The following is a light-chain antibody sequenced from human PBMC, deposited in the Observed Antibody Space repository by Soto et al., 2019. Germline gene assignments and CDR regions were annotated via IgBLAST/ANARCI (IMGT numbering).Light chain of an antibody. CDR3: QQYAYWPET. CDR2: ATS. CDR1: QSVSSN. V-gene: IGKV3D-15*01. Sequence: EIVMTQSPATLSVSPGERASLSCRASQSVSSNLAWYQQKPGQTPRLLIYATSTRASDIPARFSGSGSGTNFTLAISSLQSEDFAVYYCQQYAYWPETFGQGTKVDIK. J-gene: IGKJ1*01.